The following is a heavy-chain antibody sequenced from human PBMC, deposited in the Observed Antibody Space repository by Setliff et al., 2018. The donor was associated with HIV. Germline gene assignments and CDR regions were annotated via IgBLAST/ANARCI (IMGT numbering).Heavy chain of an antibody. CDR3: ARDIGRPLSGSYFPSLNFPSLYYFDY. CDR1: GYTFTSYG. J-gene: IGHJ4*02. V-gene: IGHV1-18*01. D-gene: IGHD1-26*01. Sequence: ASVKVSCKASGYTFTSYGISWVRQAPGQGLEWMGWISAYNGNTNYAQKLQGRVTMTTDTSTSTAHMELSSLRSEDTAVYYCARDIGRPLSGSYFPSLNFPSLYYFDYWGQGTLVTVSS. CDR2: ISAYNGNT.